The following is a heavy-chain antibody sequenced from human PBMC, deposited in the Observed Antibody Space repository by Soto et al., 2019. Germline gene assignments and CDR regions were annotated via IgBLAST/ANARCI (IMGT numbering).Heavy chain of an antibody. CDR2: IIPLFGTA. J-gene: IGHJ6*02. D-gene: IGHD2-21*02. CDR3: ARGGNSDYYYGMNV. CDR1: GGTFSSYP. Sequence: QGQLVQAGGDVKKPGSSVKVSCKASGGTFSSYPISWVRQAPGQGLEWMGGIIPLFGTADYAQKFQGRVTFTADESPSTAYMELSSLRSEDTAVYYCARGGNSDYYYGMNVWGQGTTVTVSS. V-gene: IGHV1-69*01.